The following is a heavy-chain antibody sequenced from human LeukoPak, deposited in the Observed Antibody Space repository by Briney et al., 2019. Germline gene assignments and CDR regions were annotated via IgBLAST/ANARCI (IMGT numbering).Heavy chain of an antibody. D-gene: IGHD3-10*01. CDR2: ISAYNGNT. V-gene: IGHV1-18*01. CDR1: GYTFTCYG. CDR3: ARDRTSGSYYYQTDYFDY. Sequence: ASVKVSCKASGYTFTCYGISWVRQAPGQGLEWMGWISAYNGNTNYAQKLQGRVTMTTDTSTSTAYMELRSLRSDDTAVYYCARDRTSGSYYYQTDYFDYWGQGTLVTVSS. J-gene: IGHJ4*02.